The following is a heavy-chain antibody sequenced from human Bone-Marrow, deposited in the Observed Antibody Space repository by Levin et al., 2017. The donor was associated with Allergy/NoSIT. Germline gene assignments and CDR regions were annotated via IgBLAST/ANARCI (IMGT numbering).Heavy chain of an antibody. J-gene: IGHJ4*02. V-gene: IGHV1-2*02. Sequence: VASVKVSCKASGYTFTGHHIHWIRQAPGQGLEWMGYIDPNTGGSNYAPKFRGRVTMAGDTSINTAYMELSSLRSDDTAVYFCARAVGMVTLDSWGKGTLATVSS. D-gene: IGHD2-21*02. CDR2: IDPNTGGS. CDR1: GYTFTGHH. CDR3: ARAVGMVTLDS.